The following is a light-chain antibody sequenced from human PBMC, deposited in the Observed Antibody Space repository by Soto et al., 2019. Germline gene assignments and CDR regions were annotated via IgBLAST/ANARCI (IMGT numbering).Light chain of an antibody. Sequence: QSALTQPASVSGSPGQSITISCTGTSSDVGGYKYVSWYQQHPGKAPKLMIYEVSNRPSGVSNRFSGSKSGNTASLTISGLQAEDEADYYCSSYTTNITWVFGGGTKLTVL. V-gene: IGLV2-14*01. J-gene: IGLJ3*02. CDR3: SSYTTNITWV. CDR2: EVS. CDR1: SSDVGGYKY.